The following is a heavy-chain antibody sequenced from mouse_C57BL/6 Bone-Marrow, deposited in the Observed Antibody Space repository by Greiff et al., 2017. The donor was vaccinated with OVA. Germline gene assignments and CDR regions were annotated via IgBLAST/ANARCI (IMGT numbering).Heavy chain of an antibody. CDR2: ISNLAYSI. CDR1: GFTFSDYG. CDR3: ARGGLREWYAMDY. D-gene: IGHD2-2*01. J-gene: IGHJ4*01. Sequence: EVKLMESGGGLVQPGGSLKLSCAASGFTFSDYGMAWVRQAPRKGPEWVAFISNLAYSIYYADTVTGRFTISRENAKNTLYLEMSSLRSEDTAMYYCARGGLREWYAMDYWGQGTSVTVSS. V-gene: IGHV5-15*01.